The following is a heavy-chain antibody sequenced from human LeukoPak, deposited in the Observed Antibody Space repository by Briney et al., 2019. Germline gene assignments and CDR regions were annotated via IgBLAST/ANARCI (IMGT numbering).Heavy chain of an antibody. CDR1: GFTFSDYY. CDR2: ISSSGSTI. V-gene: IGHV3-11*04. Sequence: GGSLRLSCAASGFTFSDYYMSWIRQAPGKGLEWVSYISSSGSTIYYADSVKGRFTISRDNAKNSLYLQMNSLRAEDTAVYYCAREINYYDSSGYYYAYFDYWGQGTLVTVSS. J-gene: IGHJ4*02. CDR3: AREINYYDSSGYYYAYFDY. D-gene: IGHD3-22*01.